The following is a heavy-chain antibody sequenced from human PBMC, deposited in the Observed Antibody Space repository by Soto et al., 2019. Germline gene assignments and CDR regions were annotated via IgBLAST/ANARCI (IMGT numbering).Heavy chain of an antibody. J-gene: IGHJ6*02. CDR1: VGSISSGDYF. CDR2: IYYRGAT. V-gene: IGHV4-31*03. D-gene: IGHD6-13*01. CDR3: ARSLPAAAGYYGMDV. Sequence: PSETLSLTCSVSVGSISSGDYFWSWIRQRPGKGLEWIGYIYYRGATYSNPPLRSRLTISIDTSKNQFSLKLSSVAAADTAVYYCARSLPAAAGYYGMDVWGQGTTVTVSS.